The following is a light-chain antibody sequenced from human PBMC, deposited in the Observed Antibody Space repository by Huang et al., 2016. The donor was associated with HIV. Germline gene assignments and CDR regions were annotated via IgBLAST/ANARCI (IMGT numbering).Light chain of an antibody. J-gene: IGKJ1*01. Sequence: EIVMTQSPATLSVSPGERATLSCRASQGVRNNIAWYQQKPGQTPRLLIHGASTRATGIAAKFSGRGSGTDFTLTITSLQPEGSAVYYCQHYNNWPPWTFGPGTQVEI. CDR3: QHYNNWPPWT. CDR1: QGVRNN. CDR2: GAS. V-gene: IGKV3D-15*01.